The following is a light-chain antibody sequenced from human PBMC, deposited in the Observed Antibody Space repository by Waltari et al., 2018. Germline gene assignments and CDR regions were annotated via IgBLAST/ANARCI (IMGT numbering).Light chain of an antibody. Sequence: QSALTQPASVSGSPGQSITISCPGTSSDIGFYAYVSWYQQYPGKAPTLLIYHVNNRPSGVSSRFSASKSGNAASLTISGLQGEDEADYYCSSFSRRANIVFGSGTKVTVL. CDR2: HVN. V-gene: IGLV2-14*01. J-gene: IGLJ1*01. CDR3: SSFSRRANIV. CDR1: SSDIGFYAY.